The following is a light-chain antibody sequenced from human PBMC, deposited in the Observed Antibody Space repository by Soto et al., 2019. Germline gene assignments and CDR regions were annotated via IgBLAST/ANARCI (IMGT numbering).Light chain of an antibody. CDR3: QHYDGRPLT. J-gene: IGKJ1*01. Sequence: QSPTTLSVSLRGQTTLPFGASQSVSSHLAWYQQKPGKGPRLLIYDASSLDSGIPARFSGSGSGTEFTLTISSLQSEDFGTYYCQHYDGRPLTFGQGTKVDIK. CDR2: DAS. V-gene: IGKV3-15*01. CDR1: QSVSSH.